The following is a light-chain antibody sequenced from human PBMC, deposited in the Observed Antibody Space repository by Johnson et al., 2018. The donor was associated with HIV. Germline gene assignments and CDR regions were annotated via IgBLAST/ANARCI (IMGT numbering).Light chain of an antibody. CDR1: SSNIGNNY. CDR2: ENN. J-gene: IGLJ1*01. CDR3: GTWDSRLRFYV. V-gene: IGLV1-51*02. Sequence: QSVLTQPPSVSAAPGQKVTISCSGSSSNIGNNYVSWYQQLPGTAPKLFIYENNKRPSGIPDRFSGSKSGTSATLGITGLQTGDAADYYCGTWDSRLRFYVFGTGTKVTVL.